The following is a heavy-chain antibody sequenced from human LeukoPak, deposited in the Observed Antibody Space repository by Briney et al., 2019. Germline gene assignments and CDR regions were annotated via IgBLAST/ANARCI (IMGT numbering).Heavy chain of an antibody. J-gene: IGHJ4*02. D-gene: IGHD3-16*01. Sequence: PGGSLRLSCAASGFTFSNFAMSWFRQAPGRGLEWVSAAGTAADTSYADSVKGRFTISRDNSKNTLYLQMNSLGAEDTAVYYCAKEGSRRRFDFGSWGRGTLVTVSS. CDR2: AGTAADT. CDR1: GFTFSNFA. CDR3: AKEGSRRRFDFGS. V-gene: IGHV3-23*01.